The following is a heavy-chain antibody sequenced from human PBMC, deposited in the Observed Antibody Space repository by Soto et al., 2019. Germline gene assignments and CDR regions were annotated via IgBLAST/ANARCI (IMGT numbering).Heavy chain of an antibody. CDR1: GFTFSSYG. CDR2: IWYDGSNK. Sequence: GGSLRLSCAASGFTFSSYGMHWVRQAPGKGLEWVAVIWYDGSNKYYADSVKGRFTISRDNSKNTLYLQMNSLRAEDTAVYYCAREDIVVVPAAIGLYYYYGMDVWGQGTTVTVSS. J-gene: IGHJ6*02. V-gene: IGHV3-33*01. CDR3: AREDIVVVPAAIGLYYYYGMDV. D-gene: IGHD2-2*01.